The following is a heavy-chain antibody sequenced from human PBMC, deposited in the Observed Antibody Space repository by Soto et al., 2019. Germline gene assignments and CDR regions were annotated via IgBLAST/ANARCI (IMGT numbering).Heavy chain of an antibody. CDR3: AASPNYYDSSGYYLGDFQH. CDR1: GFTFTSSA. D-gene: IGHD3-22*01. V-gene: IGHV1-58*01. Sequence: QMQLVQSGPEVKKPGTSVKVSCKASGFTFTSSAVQWVRQARGQRLEWIGWIVVGSGNTNYAQKFQERVTITRDMSTSTAYMELSSLRSEDTAVYYCAASPNYYDSSGYYLGDFQHWGQGTLVTVSS. J-gene: IGHJ1*01. CDR2: IVVGSGNT.